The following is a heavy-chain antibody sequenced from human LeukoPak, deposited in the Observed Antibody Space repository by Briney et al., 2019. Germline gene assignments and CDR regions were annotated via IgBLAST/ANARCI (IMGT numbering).Heavy chain of an antibody. CDR2: IYYTGST. CDR3: TRGNGLGLVDK. CDR1: GGSISSYY. Sequence: KSSETLSLTCTVSGGSISSYYWGWMRQPPGKGLEWTASIYYTGSTYYNPSLESRLTISLDTSKNRLSLKVTSVTAADTAVYYCTRGNGLGLVDKWGQGTLVTVSS. J-gene: IGHJ4*02. V-gene: IGHV4-39*07. D-gene: IGHD1-26*01.